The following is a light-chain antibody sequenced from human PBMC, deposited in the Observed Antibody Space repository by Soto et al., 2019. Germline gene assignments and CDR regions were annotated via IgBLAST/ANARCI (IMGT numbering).Light chain of an antibody. J-gene: IGKJ4*01. Sequence: DIRMTQSPSSLSASVGDTVTITCRASQGINNFLAWFQQKPGKAPKSLIYGASTLQSGVPSNFSGSGSDTDFTLTISSLQPEDSATYFCQQYHTFPVTFGGGTKVEIK. V-gene: IGKV1-16*02. CDR3: QQYHTFPVT. CDR2: GAS. CDR1: QGINNF.